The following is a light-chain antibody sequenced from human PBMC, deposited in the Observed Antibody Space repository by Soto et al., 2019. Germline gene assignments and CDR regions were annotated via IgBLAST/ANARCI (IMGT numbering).Light chain of an antibody. J-gene: IGKJ4*01. Sequence: DIQMTQSPSSLSASVGDRVTITCQASQDISNYLNWYQQKPGKAPKLLIYDASNFETGVPSRFSGSGSGTDFTFTISSLKPEDIATYYCQQYDNLPPLTFGGGTKVEIK. CDR2: DAS. V-gene: IGKV1-33*01. CDR1: QDISNY. CDR3: QQYDNLPPLT.